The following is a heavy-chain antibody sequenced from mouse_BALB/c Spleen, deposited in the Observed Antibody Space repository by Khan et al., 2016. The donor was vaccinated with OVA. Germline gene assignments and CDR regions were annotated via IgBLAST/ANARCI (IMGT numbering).Heavy chain of an antibody. CDR1: GFNIKDTY. Sequence: EVQLQESGAELVKSGASVKLSCTASGFNIKDTYIHWMKQGPEQGLEWIGRIDPTNGRTKYDPVFQDKATITADTSSNTAYLQLSSLTSEDTGVYYCARGVNYGAWFAYWGQGTLVTVSA. V-gene: IGHV14-3*02. D-gene: IGHD1-1*01. CDR3: ARGVNYGAWFAY. J-gene: IGHJ3*01. CDR2: IDPTNGRT.